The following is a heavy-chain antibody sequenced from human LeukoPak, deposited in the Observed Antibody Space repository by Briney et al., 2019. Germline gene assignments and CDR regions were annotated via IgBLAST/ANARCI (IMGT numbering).Heavy chain of an antibody. CDR3: APQLNTGYSSSWQFDP. V-gene: IGHV1-69*02. CDR2: IIPILGIA. Sequence: SVKVSCKASGGTFSSYTISWVRQAPGQGPEWMGRIIPILGIANYAQKFQGRVTITADKSTSTAYMELSSLRSEDTAVYYCAPQLNTGYSSSWQFDPWGQGTLVTVSS. J-gene: IGHJ5*02. D-gene: IGHD6-13*01. CDR1: GGTFSSYT.